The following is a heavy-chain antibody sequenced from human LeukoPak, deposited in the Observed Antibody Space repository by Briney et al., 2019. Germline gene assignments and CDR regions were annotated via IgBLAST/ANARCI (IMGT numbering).Heavy chain of an antibody. CDR2: INPSGGST. CDR1: GYMFTKYG. Sequence: ASVKVSCKASGYMFTKYGISWVRQAPGQGLEWMGIINPSGGSTSYAQKFQGRVTMTRDMSTSTVYMELSSLRSEDTAVYYCARAPVWTGYYYYMDVWGKGTTVTVSS. CDR3: ARAPVWTGYYYYMDV. V-gene: IGHV1-46*01. D-gene: IGHD3/OR15-3a*01. J-gene: IGHJ6*03.